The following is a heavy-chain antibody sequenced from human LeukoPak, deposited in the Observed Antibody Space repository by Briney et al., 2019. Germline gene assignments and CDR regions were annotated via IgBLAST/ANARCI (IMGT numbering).Heavy chain of an antibody. Sequence: GGSLRLSCAASGFTFSSYSMNWVRQAPGKGLEWVSSISSSSSYIYYADSVKGRFTISRDNAKNSLYLQMNSLRAEDTAVYYCAKDSPGATSLAVADWGQGTLVTVSS. V-gene: IGHV3-21*04. J-gene: IGHJ4*02. CDR3: AKDSPGATSLAVAD. CDR2: ISSSSSYI. D-gene: IGHD6-19*01. CDR1: GFTFSSYS.